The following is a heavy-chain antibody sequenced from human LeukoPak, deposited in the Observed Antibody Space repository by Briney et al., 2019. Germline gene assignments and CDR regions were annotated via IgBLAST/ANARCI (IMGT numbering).Heavy chain of an antibody. D-gene: IGHD2-2*01. Sequence: GASVKVSCKASGATFSSYAISWVRQAPGQGLEWMGGIIPIFGTANYAQKFQGRVTITADESTSTAYMELSSLRSEDTAVYYCARSRYCSSTSCASAGLGWFDPWGQGTLVTVSS. J-gene: IGHJ5*02. CDR3: ARSRYCSSTSCASAGLGWFDP. CDR2: IIPIFGTA. V-gene: IGHV1-69*13. CDR1: GATFSSYA.